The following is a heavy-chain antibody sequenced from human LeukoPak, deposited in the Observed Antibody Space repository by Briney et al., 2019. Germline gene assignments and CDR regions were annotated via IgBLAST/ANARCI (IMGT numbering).Heavy chain of an antibody. CDR2: IYDRGNT. V-gene: IGHV4-39*01. D-gene: IGHD5-18*01. CDR3: ARAGNYGYSKLDY. J-gene: IGHJ4*02. Sequence: SETLSLTCTVSGGSISSSTCYWGWIRQPPGKGLEWIGSIYDRGNTYYNPSLKSRLTISVDTSKNQFSLKLLSVTAADTAVYYCARAGNYGYSKLDYWGQGTLVTVSS. CDR1: GGSISSSTCY.